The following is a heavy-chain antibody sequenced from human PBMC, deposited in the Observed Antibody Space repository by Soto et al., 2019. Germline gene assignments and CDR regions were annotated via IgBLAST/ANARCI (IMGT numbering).Heavy chain of an antibody. CDR2: IDGSGGIT. V-gene: IGHV3-23*01. J-gene: IGHJ5*02. D-gene: IGHD3-10*01. Sequence: GGSLRLSCAASGFTFGTTDMSWVRQAPGEGLEWVSTIDGSGGITYYADSVKGRFTISRDNSRNTVYLRMNSLRGDDTALYYCVKNSGWFNTWGQGALVTVSS. CDR3: VKNSGWFNT. CDR1: GFTFGTTD.